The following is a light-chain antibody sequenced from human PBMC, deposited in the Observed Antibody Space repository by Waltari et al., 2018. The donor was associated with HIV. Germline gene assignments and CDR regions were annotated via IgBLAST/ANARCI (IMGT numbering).Light chain of an antibody. CDR1: QSVSSSY. J-gene: IGKJ3*01. CDR3: QQYGSSLFT. V-gene: IGKV3-20*01. Sequence: EIVLTQSPGTLSLSPGERATLSCRASQSVSSSYLAWYQQKPGQAPRLLIYGASSRATGIPDRCSGSGSGTDFTLTISRLEPEDFAVYYCQQYGSSLFTFGPVTKVDIK. CDR2: GAS.